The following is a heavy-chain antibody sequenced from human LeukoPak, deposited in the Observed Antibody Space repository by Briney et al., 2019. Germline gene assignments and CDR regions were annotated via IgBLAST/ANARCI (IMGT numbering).Heavy chain of an antibody. V-gene: IGHV1-69*04. J-gene: IGHJ6*02. D-gene: IGHD4-17*01. CDR1: GGTFSSYA. Sequence: GASMKVSCKASGGTFSSYAISWVRQAPGQGLEWMGRVIPIFGIANYAQKFQGKVTITADKSTSTAYMELSSLRSEDTAVYYCARETVTTDYYYGMDVWGQGTMVTVSS. CDR2: VIPIFGIA. CDR3: ARETVTTDYYYGMDV.